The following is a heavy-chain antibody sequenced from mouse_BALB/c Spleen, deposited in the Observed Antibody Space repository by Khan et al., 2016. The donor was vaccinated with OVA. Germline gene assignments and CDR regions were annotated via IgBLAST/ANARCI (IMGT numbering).Heavy chain of an antibody. CDR2: INPSTGYT. CDR3: ARGGYGSFAY. J-gene: IGHJ3*01. CDR1: GYTFTDYW. D-gene: IGHD2-2*01. V-gene: IGHV1-7*01. Sequence: QVRLQQSGAELAKPGASVKMSCKASGYTFTDYWIHWVKKRPGQGLEWIGYINPSTGYTEYNHKFKDKATLTADKSSSTAYMQLSSLTSEAPAVYYCARGGYGSFAYCGQGTLVTVSA.